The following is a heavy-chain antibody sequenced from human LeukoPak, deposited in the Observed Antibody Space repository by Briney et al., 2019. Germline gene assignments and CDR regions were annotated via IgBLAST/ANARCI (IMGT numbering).Heavy chain of an antibody. CDR2: IKEDGSES. CDR3: ARDPYGDYSNYFDY. Sequence: PGGSLRLSCAASGFNFGEFWMAWVRQTPGMGLEWVADIKEDGSESFYVDSVEGRFTISRDNAKNSLYLQMNSLRAEDTAVYYCARDPYGDYSNYFDYWGQGTLVTVSS. CDR1: GFNFGEFW. J-gene: IGHJ4*02. V-gene: IGHV3-7*01. D-gene: IGHD4-17*01.